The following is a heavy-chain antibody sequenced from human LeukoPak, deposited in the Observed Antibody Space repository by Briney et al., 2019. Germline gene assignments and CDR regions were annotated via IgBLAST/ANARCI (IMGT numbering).Heavy chain of an antibody. CDR1: GGTFSSYA. Sequence: GASVSVSCTASGGTFSSYAISWVRQAPGQGLEWMGGIIPIFGTANYAQKFQGRVTITADKSTSTAYMELSSLRSEDTAVYYCARDPGDYEGDYFDLWGRGTLVTVS. D-gene: IGHD4-17*01. CDR3: ARDPGDYEGDYFDL. V-gene: IGHV1-69*06. CDR2: IIPIFGTA. J-gene: IGHJ2*01.